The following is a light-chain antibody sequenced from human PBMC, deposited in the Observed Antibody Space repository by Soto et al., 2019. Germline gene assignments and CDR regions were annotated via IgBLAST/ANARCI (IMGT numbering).Light chain of an antibody. J-gene: IGKJ1*01. Sequence: DIQMTPSPSTLSASVRDRVTITCRASQSISSYLNWYQQKPGKAPKLLIYAASSLQSGVPSRFSGSGSGTDFTLTISSLQPEDFATYYCQQSYSTPSTFGQGTKVDIK. CDR1: QSISSY. V-gene: IGKV1-39*01. CDR3: QQSYSTPST. CDR2: AAS.